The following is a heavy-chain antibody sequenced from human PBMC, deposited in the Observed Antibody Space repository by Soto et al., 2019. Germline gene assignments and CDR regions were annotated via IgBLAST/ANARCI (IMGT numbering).Heavy chain of an antibody. CDR2: INPNSGGT. J-gene: IGHJ6*02. V-gene: IGHV1-2*02. Sequence: GASGKVCCKASGYTFTGYYMHWVRQAPGQGLEWMGWINPNSGGTNYAQKFQGRVTMTRDTSISTAYMELSSLRSEDTAVYYCTRGKGMEENYYYYGLDIWGQGTTVTVSS. CDR1: GYTFTGYY. CDR3: TRGKGMEENYYYYGLDI. D-gene: IGHD1-1*01.